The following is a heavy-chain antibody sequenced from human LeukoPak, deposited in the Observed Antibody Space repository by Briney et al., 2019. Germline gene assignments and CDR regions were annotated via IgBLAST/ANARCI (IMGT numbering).Heavy chain of an antibody. CDR3: ARVVMKAFYYYYMDV. D-gene: IGHD2-21*01. CDR1: GYTFSDYD. J-gene: IGHJ6*03. Sequence: ASVKVSCKASGYTFSDYDVNWVRQAPGQGLEWMGWMNPTSGDTGYAQKFQGRVTITRSMSKNTAYMELSRLRSEDTAVYFCARVVMKAFYYYYMDVWGKGTTIIISS. CDR2: MNPTSGDT. V-gene: IGHV1-8*01.